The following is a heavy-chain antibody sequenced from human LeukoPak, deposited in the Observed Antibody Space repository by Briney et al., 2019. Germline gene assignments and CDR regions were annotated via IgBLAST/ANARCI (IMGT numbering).Heavy chain of an antibody. CDR2: ISYDGSNK. Sequence: PGRSLRLSCAASGFTFSSYAMHWVRQAPGKGLEWVAVISYDGSNKYYADSVKGRFTISRDNSKNTLYLQMNSLRAEDTAVYYCAEAADTAMVPNHPPYNWGQGTLVTVSS. CDR3: AEAADTAMVPNHPPYN. J-gene: IGHJ4*02. D-gene: IGHD5-18*01. CDR1: GFTFSSYA. V-gene: IGHV3-30-3*01.